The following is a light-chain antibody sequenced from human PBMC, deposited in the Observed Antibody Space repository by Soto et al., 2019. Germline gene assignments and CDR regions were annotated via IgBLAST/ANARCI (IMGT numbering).Light chain of an antibody. J-gene: IGKJ1*01. V-gene: IGKV1-5*03. CDR3: QQYNTYPWT. Sequence: DIQMTQSPSTLSASVGDRVTITCRASQRISTWLAWYQQKPGKAPKLLIYQASDLEDGVPSRFSGSGSGTEFTLTISSLQPDYFATYYCQQYNTYPWTFGRGTKVEV. CDR2: QAS. CDR1: QRISTW.